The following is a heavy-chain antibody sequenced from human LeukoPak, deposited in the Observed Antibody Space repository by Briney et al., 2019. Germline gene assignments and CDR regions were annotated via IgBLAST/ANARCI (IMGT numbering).Heavy chain of an antibody. CDR3: ARVPSYQLLTVCFDY. Sequence: GESLKISCKGSGYSFTSYWIGWVRQMPGKGLEWMGIIYPGDSDTRYSPSFQGQVTISADKSISTAYLQWSSLKASDTAMYYCARVPSYQLLTVCFDYWGQGTLVTVSS. V-gene: IGHV5-51*01. D-gene: IGHD2-2*01. J-gene: IGHJ4*02. CDR1: GYSFTSYW. CDR2: IYPGDSDT.